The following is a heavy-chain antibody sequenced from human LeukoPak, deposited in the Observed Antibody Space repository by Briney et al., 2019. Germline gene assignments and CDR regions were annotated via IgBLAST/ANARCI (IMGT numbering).Heavy chain of an antibody. V-gene: IGHV4-59*01. J-gene: IGHJ3*02. CDR3: ARVLDLSKRGLDAFDI. D-gene: IGHD3-16*01. CDR1: GXSISSYF. Sequence: PSETLSLTCTVSGXSISSYFGSWIRQPPGKGLEWIVYVYYSGSTNYNPSLKSRVTISVDTSKKQFSLKLSSSTAADTAVYYCARVLDLSKRGLDAFDIWGQGTMVTVSS. CDR2: VYYSGST.